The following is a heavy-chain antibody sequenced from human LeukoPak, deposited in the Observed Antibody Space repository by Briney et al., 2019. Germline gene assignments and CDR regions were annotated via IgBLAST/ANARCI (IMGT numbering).Heavy chain of an antibody. CDR3: ARGDKDDFWSGYWVHHKFDP. V-gene: IGHV1-2*02. CDR1: GYTFTGYY. D-gene: IGHD3-3*01. J-gene: IGHJ5*02. CDR2: INPNSGGT. Sequence: ASVKVSCKASGYTFTGYYMHWVRQAPGQGLERMGWINPNSGGTNYAQKFQGRVTMTRDTSISTAYMELSRLRSDDTAVYYCARGDKDDFWSGYWVHHKFDPWGQGTLVTVSS.